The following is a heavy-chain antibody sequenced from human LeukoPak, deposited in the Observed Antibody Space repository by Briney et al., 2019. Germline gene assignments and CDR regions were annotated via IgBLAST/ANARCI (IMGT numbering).Heavy chain of an antibody. Sequence: GASVKVSCKASGYTFTSYGISWVRQAPGQGLEWMGWISAYNGNTNYAQKLQGRVTMTTDTSTSTAYMELRSLRSDDTAVYYCARVMPGIAVAGDLNWFGPWGQGTLVTVSS. CDR2: ISAYNGNT. V-gene: IGHV1-18*01. J-gene: IGHJ5*02. CDR3: ARVMPGIAVAGDLNWFGP. CDR1: GYTFTSYG. D-gene: IGHD6-19*01.